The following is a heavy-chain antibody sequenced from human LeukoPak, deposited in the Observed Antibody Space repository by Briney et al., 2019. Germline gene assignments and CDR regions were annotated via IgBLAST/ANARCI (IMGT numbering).Heavy chain of an antibody. V-gene: IGHV3-74*01. CDR2: INSDGSST. J-gene: IGHJ6*02. Sequence: GGSPRLSCAASGFTFSSYWMHWVRQAPGKGLVWVSRINSDGSSTSYADSVKGRFTISRDNAKNTLYLQMNSLRAEDTAVYYCARATSLVGLMDVWGQGTTVTVSS. D-gene: IGHD4-23*01. CDR3: ARATSLVGLMDV. CDR1: GFTFSSYW.